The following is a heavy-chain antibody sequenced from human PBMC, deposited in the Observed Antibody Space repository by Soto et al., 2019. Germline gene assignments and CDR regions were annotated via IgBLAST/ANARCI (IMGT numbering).Heavy chain of an antibody. Sequence: EVRMVASGGGVVQPGESLRLSCAASGFTFSNQWMSWVRQAPGKGLEWVANINQDGSAKSHVDSVEGRFTISRDNAKNSLYLQMNTLRVEDTAVYYCARGPVWGQGTLVTVSS. V-gene: IGHV3-7*01. J-gene: IGHJ4*02. CDR1: GFTFSNQW. CDR3: ARGPV. CDR2: INQDGSAK.